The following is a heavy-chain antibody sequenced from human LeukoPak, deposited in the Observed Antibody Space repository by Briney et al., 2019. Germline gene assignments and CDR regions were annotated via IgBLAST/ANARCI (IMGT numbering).Heavy chain of an antibody. V-gene: IGHV4-31*03. J-gene: IGHJ4*02. CDR1: GGSISSGGYY. CDR2: IYYGGST. Sequence: SQTLSPTCTVSGGSISSGGYYWSWIRQHPGKGLEWIGYIYYGGSTYYNPSLKSRVTISVDTSKNQFSLKLSSVTAADTAVYYCARECSSTSCAPVWGQGTLVTVSS. CDR3: ARECSSTSCAPV. D-gene: IGHD2-2*01.